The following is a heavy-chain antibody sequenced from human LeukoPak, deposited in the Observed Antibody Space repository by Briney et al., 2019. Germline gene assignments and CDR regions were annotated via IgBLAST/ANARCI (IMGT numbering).Heavy chain of an antibody. CDR1: GFTLSNYA. D-gene: IGHD6-13*01. CDR2: ISGSGAST. V-gene: IGHV3-23*01. Sequence: GGSLRLSCAASGFTLSNYAMSSVRQAPGKGLEWVSGISGSGASTSYADSVKGRFTISRDNSKNTLYLQMDSLRAEETAVYYCAKDRVYRSSWYGGLDYWGQGTLVTVS. J-gene: IGHJ4*02. CDR3: AKDRVYRSSWYGGLDY.